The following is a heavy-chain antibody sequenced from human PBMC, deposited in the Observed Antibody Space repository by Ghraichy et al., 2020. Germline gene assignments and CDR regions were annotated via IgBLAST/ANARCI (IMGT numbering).Heavy chain of an antibody. D-gene: IGHD6-13*01. J-gene: IGHJ4*02. V-gene: IGHV3-53*01. Sequence: GGSLRLSCAASGFTVSSNYMSWVRQAPGKGLEWVSVIYSGGSTYYADSVKGRFTISRDNSKNTLYLQMNSLRAEDTAVYYCARDPSIAAAGMGSGYWGQGTLVTVSS. CDR2: IYSGGST. CDR1: GFTVSSNY. CDR3: ARDPSIAAAGMGSGY.